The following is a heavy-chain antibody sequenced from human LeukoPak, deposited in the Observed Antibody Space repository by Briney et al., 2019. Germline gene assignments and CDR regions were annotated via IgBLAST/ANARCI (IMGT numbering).Heavy chain of an antibody. J-gene: IGHJ4*02. CDR2: IYHSGST. V-gene: IGHV4-4*02. CDR1: GGSISSSNW. Sequence: PSGTLSLTCAVSGGSISSSNWWSWVRQPPGKGLEWIGEIYHSGSTNYNPSLKSRVTISVDKSKNQFSLKLSSVTAADTAVYYCAREGDYYGSGSTPFDYWGQGTLVTVSS. D-gene: IGHD3-10*01. CDR3: AREGDYYGSGSTPFDY.